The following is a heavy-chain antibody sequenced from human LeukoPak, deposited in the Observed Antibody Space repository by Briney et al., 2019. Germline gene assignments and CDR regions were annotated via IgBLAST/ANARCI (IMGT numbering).Heavy chain of an antibody. D-gene: IGHD6-6*01. CDR3: ARGGIAARFAY. CDR1: GFTVSSNY. J-gene: IGHJ4*02. CDR2: ISSGSSSI. V-gene: IGHV3-48*04. Sequence: GGSLRLSCAASGFTVSSNYMNWVRQAPGKGLEWVSYISSGSSSIFYADSVKGRFTISRDNSKNSLYLQMNSLRVEDTAVYYCARGGIAARFAYWGQGTLVTVSS.